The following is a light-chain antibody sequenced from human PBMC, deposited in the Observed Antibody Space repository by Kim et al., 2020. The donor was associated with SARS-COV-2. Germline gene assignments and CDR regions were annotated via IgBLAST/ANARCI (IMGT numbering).Light chain of an antibody. V-gene: IGKV1D-16*01. CDR3: QHYNSNPRT. CDR1: RRFRSC. CDR2: AGS. J-gene: IGKJ1*01. Sequence: ASVGDRFPSPCRASRRFRSCWAWCRQKPEKPPKSLFYAGSNLQRAAPSKFSGSGSGPDFLLPISTRHPEDSAPYYCQHYNSNPRTFGQGTKLEIK.